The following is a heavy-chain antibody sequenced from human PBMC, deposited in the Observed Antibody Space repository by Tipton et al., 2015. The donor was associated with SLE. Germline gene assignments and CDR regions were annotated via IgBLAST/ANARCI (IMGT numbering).Heavy chain of an antibody. CDR3: ANRQWSDAFDI. CDR1: GYTFTSYG. CDR2: ISAYNGNT. Sequence: QVQLVQSGAEVKKPGASVKVSCKASGYTFTSYGISWVRQAPGQGLEWMGWISAYNGNTNYAQKLQGRVTMTRDTSISTAYMELSRLRSDDTAVYYCANRQWSDAFDIWGQGTMVTVSS. D-gene: IGHD2-15*01. V-gene: IGHV1-18*01. J-gene: IGHJ3*02.